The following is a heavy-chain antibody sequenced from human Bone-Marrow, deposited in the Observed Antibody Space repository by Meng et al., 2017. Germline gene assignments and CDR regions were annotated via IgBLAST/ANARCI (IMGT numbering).Heavy chain of an antibody. J-gene: IGHJ4*02. D-gene: IGHD6-19*01. Sequence: GESLKISCAASGFSFRSYAMHWVRQAPGKGLEYVSSISSNGVNTYYPNSMKGRFTVSRDNSKNTVYLQMDSLRDEDMAVYYCARRGMEVAAVDYWGQGTLVTVSS. V-gene: IGHV3-64*01. CDR3: ARRGMEVAAVDY. CDR1: GFSFRSYA. CDR2: ISSNGVNT.